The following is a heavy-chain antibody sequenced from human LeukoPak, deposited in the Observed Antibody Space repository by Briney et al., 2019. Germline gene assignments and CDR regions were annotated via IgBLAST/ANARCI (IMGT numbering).Heavy chain of an antibody. CDR3: ARAPRMVRGVGFDY. CDR1: GGSISSYY. V-gene: IGHV4-59*01. J-gene: IGHJ4*02. CDR2: IYYSGST. Sequence: SETLSLTCTVSGGSISSYYWSWIRQPPGKGLEWIGYIYYSGSTNYNPSLKSRVTISVDTSKNQFSLKLSSVTAADTAVYYCARAPRMVRGVGFDYWGQGTLVTVSS. D-gene: IGHD3-10*01.